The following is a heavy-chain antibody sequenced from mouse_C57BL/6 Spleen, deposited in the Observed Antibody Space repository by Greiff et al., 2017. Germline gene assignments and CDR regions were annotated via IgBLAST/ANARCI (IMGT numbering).Heavy chain of an antibody. Sequence: EVQLLQSGAALVRPGASVKLSCTASGFNIKDDYMHWVKQRPEQGLEWIGWIDPENGDTEYASKFQGKATITADTSSNTAYLQLSRLTSEDTAVYYCTTPITAVVADYFDDWGQGTTLTVYS. D-gene: IGHD1-1*01. J-gene: IGHJ2*01. CDR3: TTPITAVVADYFDD. CDR2: IDPENGDT. CDR1: GFNIKDDY. V-gene: IGHV14-4*01.